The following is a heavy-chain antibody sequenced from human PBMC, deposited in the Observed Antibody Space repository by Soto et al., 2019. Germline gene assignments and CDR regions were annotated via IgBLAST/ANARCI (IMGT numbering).Heavy chain of an antibody. D-gene: IGHD3-3*01. CDR2: IYYSGST. CDR1: GGSISSSSYY. Sequence: PSETLSLTCTVSGGSISSSSYYWGWIRQPPGKGLEWIGSIYYSGSTYYNPSLKSRVTISVDTSKNQFSLKLSSVTAADTAVYYCARHLGRGRFWSGYYVWFDPWGQGTLVTVAS. J-gene: IGHJ5*02. V-gene: IGHV4-39*01. CDR3: ARHLGRGRFWSGYYVWFDP.